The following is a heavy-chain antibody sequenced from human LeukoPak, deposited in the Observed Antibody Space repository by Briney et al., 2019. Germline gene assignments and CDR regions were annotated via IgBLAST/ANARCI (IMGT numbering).Heavy chain of an antibody. Sequence: PGGSLRLSCAASGFTFSDYYFSWIRQTAGKGPEWVSYISSSGNTIYYADSVKGRFPISRDNAKNSLFLQMNSLRAEDTAVYYCARGRRYSSSWFAVDYWGQGTLVTVSS. CDR2: ISSSGNTI. V-gene: IGHV3-11*01. CDR3: ARGRRYSSSWFAVDY. CDR1: GFTFSDYY. D-gene: IGHD6-13*01. J-gene: IGHJ4*02.